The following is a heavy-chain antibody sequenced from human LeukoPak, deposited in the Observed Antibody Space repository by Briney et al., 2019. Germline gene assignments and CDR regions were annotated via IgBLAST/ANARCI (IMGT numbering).Heavy chain of an antibody. D-gene: IGHD6-19*01. J-gene: IGHJ4*02. Sequence: SETLSLTCTVSGGSIRSSYYYWGWIRQPPGKGLEWIGYIYYSGSTYYNPSLKSRVTISVDTSKNQFSLKLSSVTAADTAVYYCARDKRVAGSFDYWGQGTLVTVSS. V-gene: IGHV4-31*03. CDR3: ARDKRVAGSFDY. CDR1: GGSIRSSYYY. CDR2: IYYSGST.